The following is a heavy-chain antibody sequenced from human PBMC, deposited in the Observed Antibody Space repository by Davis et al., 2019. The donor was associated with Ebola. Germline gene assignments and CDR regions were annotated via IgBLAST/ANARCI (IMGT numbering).Heavy chain of an antibody. Sequence: GESLKISCAASGFTFSSYAMSWVRQAPGKGLEWVSAISGSGGSTYYADSVKDRFTISRDNSKNTLYLQMNSLRAEDTAVYYCAKYYDSSGYVGGWGQGTLVTVSS. V-gene: IGHV3-23*01. CDR3: AKYYDSSGYVGG. J-gene: IGHJ4*02. D-gene: IGHD3-22*01. CDR2: ISGSGGST. CDR1: GFTFSSYA.